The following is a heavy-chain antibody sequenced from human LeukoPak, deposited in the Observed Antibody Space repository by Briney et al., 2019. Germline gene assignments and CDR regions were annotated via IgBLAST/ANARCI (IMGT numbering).Heavy chain of an antibody. CDR2: ISAYNGNT. J-gene: IGHJ5*02. V-gene: IGHV1-18*01. CDR3: ARGGTVVTHWFDP. D-gene: IGHD4-23*01. Sequence: ASVKVSCKASGYSFTNYGISWVRQAPGQGLEWMGWISAYNGNTDYAQKVQDRVTMTTDTSTSTAYMELRSLRSDATAVYYCARGGTVVTHWFDPWGQGTLVTVSS. CDR1: GYSFTNYG.